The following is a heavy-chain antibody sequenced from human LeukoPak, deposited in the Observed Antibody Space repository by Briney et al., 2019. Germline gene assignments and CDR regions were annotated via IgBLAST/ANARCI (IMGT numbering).Heavy chain of an antibody. D-gene: IGHD4-23*01. J-gene: IGHJ3*02. CDR3: ARGGYGANDDAFDI. Sequence: GGSLRLSCSASGFTFSSYSMNWVRQAPGKGLEWVSYISSSTNTIYYADSVKGRFTISRDNAKNSLFLQMNSLRDEDTAVYYCARGGYGANDDAFDIWGQGTMVTVSS. V-gene: IGHV3-48*02. CDR1: GFTFSSYS. CDR2: ISSSTNTI.